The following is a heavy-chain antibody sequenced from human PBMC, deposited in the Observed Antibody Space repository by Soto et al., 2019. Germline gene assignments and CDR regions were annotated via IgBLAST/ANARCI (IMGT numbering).Heavy chain of an antibody. J-gene: IGHJ4*02. CDR2: IYYSGST. D-gene: IGHD3-22*01. V-gene: IGHV4-31*03. Sequence: SETLSLTCTVSGGSISSGGYYWSWIRQHPGKGLEWIGYIYYSGSTYYNQSLKSRVTISVDTSKNQFSLKLSSVTAADTAVYYCARIFTYYYDSSGYYGVYFDYWGQGTLVTVSS. CDR3: ARIFTYYYDSSGYYGVYFDY. CDR1: GGSISSGGYY.